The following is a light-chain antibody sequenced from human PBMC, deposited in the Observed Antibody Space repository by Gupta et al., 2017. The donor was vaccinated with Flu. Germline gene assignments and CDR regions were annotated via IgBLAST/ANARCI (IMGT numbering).Light chain of an antibody. V-gene: IGLV1-40*01. CDR3: QSYDSSLSAWV. CDR1: SSNIGAGYD. CDR2: ANS. Sequence: QSVLTQPPSVSGAPGQRVTFSCTGNSSNIGAGYDVHWYQQLPGTAPKVLIHANSIRPSGVPDRFSGSKSDTSASLAITGLQAEDEADYFCQSYDSSLSAWVFGGGTKLTVL. J-gene: IGLJ3*02.